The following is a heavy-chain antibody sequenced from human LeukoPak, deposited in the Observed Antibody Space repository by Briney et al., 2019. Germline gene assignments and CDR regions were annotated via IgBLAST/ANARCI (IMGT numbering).Heavy chain of an antibody. CDR3: ARDLASSGSSIDY. CDR1: GFTFSSYS. V-gene: IGHV3-21*01. CDR2: ISSISSYI. D-gene: IGHD1-26*01. Sequence: GGSLRLSCAASGFTFSSYSMNWVRQAPGKGLEWVSSISSISSYIYYADSVKGRFTISRDNAKNSLYLQMNSLRAEDTAVYYCARDLASSGSSIDYWGQGTLVTVSS. J-gene: IGHJ4*02.